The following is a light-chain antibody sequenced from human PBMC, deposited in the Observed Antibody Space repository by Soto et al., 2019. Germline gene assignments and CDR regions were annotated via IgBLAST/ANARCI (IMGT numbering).Light chain of an antibody. V-gene: IGKV3-15*01. J-gene: IGKJ2*01. CDR1: QTIAGN. Sequence: EIVMTQSPATLSVSPGERATLSCRASQTIAGNLAWYQQKPGQAPRLLVYGASTRATAIPARFSASGSGTEFTLTISSLETEDFAVYYCQQRSNWPLMYTFGQGTKLEIK. CDR3: QQRSNWPLMYT. CDR2: GAS.